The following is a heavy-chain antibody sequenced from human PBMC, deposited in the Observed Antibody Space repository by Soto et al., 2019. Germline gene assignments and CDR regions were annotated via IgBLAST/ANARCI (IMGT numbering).Heavy chain of an antibody. V-gene: IGHV1-69*06. J-gene: IGHJ6*02. D-gene: IGHD3-22*01. CDR2: INPVFGTA. CDR3: ARDTGRTFLLGGYRRLYGMDV. Sequence: SVKVSCKASGYTFTDYYIYWVRQAPGQGLERMGWINPVFGTANYAQKFQGRVTITADKSTSTAYMELSSLRSEDTAVYYCARDTGRTFLLGGYRRLYGMDVWGQGTTVTVSS. CDR1: GYTFTDYY.